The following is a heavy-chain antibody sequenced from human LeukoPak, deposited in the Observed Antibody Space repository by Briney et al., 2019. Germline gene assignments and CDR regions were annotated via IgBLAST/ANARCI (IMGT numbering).Heavy chain of an antibody. V-gene: IGHV3-21*01. D-gene: IGHD3-10*01. CDR1: GFTFSSYS. CDR2: ISSSSSYI. Sequence: GGSLRLSCAASGFTFSSYSMNWVRQAPGKGLEWVSSISSSSSYIYYADSVKGRFTISRDNVKNSLYLQMNSLRAEDTAVYYCARGTATRGYNWFDPWGQGTLVTVSS. CDR3: ARGTATRGYNWFDP. J-gene: IGHJ5*02.